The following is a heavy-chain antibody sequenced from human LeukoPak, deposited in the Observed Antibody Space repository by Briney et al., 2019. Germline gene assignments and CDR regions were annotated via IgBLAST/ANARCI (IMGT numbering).Heavy chain of an antibody. V-gene: IGHV3-33*06. D-gene: IGHD6-13*01. CDR3: AKYPFARSAAAGPVDY. CDR2: LWDDGSNK. Sequence: GGLRISFSAAGFNFSSYGMHRGRPAPGKGLGGVAVLWDDGSNKYYADSVKGRFTISRDNSKNTLYLQMNSLRAEDTAVYYCAKYPFARSAAAGPVDYWGQGTLVTVSS. J-gene: IGHJ4*02. CDR1: GFNFSSYG.